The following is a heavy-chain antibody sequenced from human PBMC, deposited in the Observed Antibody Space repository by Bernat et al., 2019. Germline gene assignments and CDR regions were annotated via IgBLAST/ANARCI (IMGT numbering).Heavy chain of an antibody. CDR3: TTGSSGGEDY. D-gene: IGHD3-16*01. CDR1: GFIFSNFW. J-gene: IGHJ4*02. Sequence: EVQLVESGGALVKPGGSLRLSCATSGFIFSNFWLSWVRQVPGKGLEWVGRIKSKSSGGTADYGAPVKGRFTISRDDSKNSLYLQMNSLKIEDTAVYYCTTGSSGGEDYRGQRTLVTVSS. CDR2: IKSKSSGGTA. V-gene: IGHV3-15*02.